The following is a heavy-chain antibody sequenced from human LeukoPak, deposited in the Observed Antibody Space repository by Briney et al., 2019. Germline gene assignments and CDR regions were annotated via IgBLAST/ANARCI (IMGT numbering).Heavy chain of an antibody. D-gene: IGHD3-10*01. Sequence: PGGSLRLSCAASGFTFSSYSMNWVRQAPGKGLEWVSSISSSSSYIYYADSVKGRFTISRDNSKNTLDLQMNSLRAEDTAVYYCARDSLMLRGPLVIYYFDFWGQGTLVTVSS. CDR3: ARDSLMLRGPLVIYYFDF. CDR1: GFTFSSYS. J-gene: IGHJ4*02. CDR2: ISSSSSYI. V-gene: IGHV3-21*04.